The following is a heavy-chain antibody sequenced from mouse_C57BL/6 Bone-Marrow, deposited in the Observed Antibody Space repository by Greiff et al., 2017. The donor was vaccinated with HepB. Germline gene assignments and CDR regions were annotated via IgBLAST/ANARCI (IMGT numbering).Heavy chain of an antibody. CDR2: IHPNSGST. CDR3: ARYAPRGRNYFDY. CDR1: GYTFTRYW. Sequence: QVQLQQPGAELVKPGASVKLSCKASGYTFTRYWMHWVQQRPGQGLEWIGMIHPNSGSTNYNEKFKSKATLTVDKSSSTAYMQLSSLTSEDSAVYYCARYAPRGRNYFDYWGQGTTLTVTS. V-gene: IGHV1-64*01. J-gene: IGHJ2*01. D-gene: IGHD2-14*01.